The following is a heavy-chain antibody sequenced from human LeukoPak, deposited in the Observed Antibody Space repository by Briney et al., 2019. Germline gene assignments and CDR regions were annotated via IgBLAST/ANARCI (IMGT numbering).Heavy chain of an antibody. J-gene: IGHJ6*03. V-gene: IGHV4-59*02. CDR2: MHPGGTT. CDR3: ARYGVVIASTFHYMDV. CDR1: GDSVSNYY. Sequence: PSETLSLTCTVSGDSVSNYYWSWIRQSPGKGLEWIAFMHPGGTTKYSPSLMSRVAMSVDTSNNQFSLTLTSLTAADTAVYYCARYGVVIASTFHYMDVWGKGTAVTVSS. D-gene: IGHD2-15*01.